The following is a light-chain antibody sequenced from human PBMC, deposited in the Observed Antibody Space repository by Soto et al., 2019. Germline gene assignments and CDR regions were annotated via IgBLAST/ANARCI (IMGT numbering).Light chain of an antibody. CDR3: QQYGTSPPYT. J-gene: IGKJ2*01. Sequence: EIVLTQSPGTLSLSPGERATLSCRASQSVSSSYLAWYQQKPGQAPRLLIYAASNRATGIPDRFSGSGSGTDFTLTISRLEPEDFAVYYCQQYGTSPPYTFGQGTKLEIK. CDR1: QSVSSSY. V-gene: IGKV3-20*01. CDR2: AAS.